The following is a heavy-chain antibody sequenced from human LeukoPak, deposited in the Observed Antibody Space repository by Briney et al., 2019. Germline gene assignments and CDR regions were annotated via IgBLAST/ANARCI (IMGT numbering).Heavy chain of an antibody. D-gene: IGHD5-18*01. Sequence: GGSLRLSCVASGFTFSNYALSWVRQAPGKGLDWVSVISGSAGKIRYAGSVKGRFTISRDNSENTVYLQMNNLRAEDTAVYYCAGRVTGYSSGYVYWGQGTLVTVSS. CDR3: AGRVTGYSSGYVY. CDR2: ISGSAGKI. V-gene: IGHV3-23*01. J-gene: IGHJ4*02. CDR1: GFTFSNYA.